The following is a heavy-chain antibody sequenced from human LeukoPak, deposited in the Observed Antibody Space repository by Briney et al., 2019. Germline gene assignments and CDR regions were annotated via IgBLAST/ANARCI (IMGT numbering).Heavy chain of an antibody. CDR2: MFHSGST. D-gene: IGHD6-19*01. J-gene: IGHJ2*01. CDR1: GGSISTNF. CDR3: ARRSYSSGWYFDL. V-gene: IGHV4-59*01. Sequence: SETLSLTCTVSGGSISTNFWSWIRQPPGKELEWIGYMFHSGSTNYNPSLKSRVTISVDTSKNQFSLKLSSVTAADTAVYYCARRSYSSGWYFDLWGRGTLVTVSS.